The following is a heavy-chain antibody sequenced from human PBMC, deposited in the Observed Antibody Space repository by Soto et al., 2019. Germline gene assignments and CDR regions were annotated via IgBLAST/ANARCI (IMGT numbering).Heavy chain of an antibody. V-gene: IGHV1-69*08. J-gene: IGHJ4*02. D-gene: IGHD5-12*01. CDR1: GGTFSSYT. Sequence: QVQLVQSGAEVKKPGSSVKVSCKASGGTFSSYTISWVRQAPGQGLEWMGRIIPILGIANYAQKFQGRVTITADKSTSTAYMELSSLRSEDTAVYYCARDRSHSGYAAENDYWGQGTLVTVSS. CDR3: ARDRSHSGYAAENDY. CDR2: IIPILGIA.